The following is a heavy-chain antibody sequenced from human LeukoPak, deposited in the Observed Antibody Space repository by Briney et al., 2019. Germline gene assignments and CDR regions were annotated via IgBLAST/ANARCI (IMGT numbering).Heavy chain of an antibody. CDR2: INHSGST. CDR3: ARGRGGDYYDSGGKAFDY. CDR1: GGSFSGYY. D-gene: IGHD3-22*01. Sequence: SETLSLTCAVYGGSFSGYYWSWIRQPPGKGLEWIGEINHSGSTNYNPSLKSRVTISVDTSKNQFSLKLSSVTAADTAVYYCARGRGGDYYDSGGKAFDYWGQGTLVTVSS. J-gene: IGHJ4*02. V-gene: IGHV4-34*01.